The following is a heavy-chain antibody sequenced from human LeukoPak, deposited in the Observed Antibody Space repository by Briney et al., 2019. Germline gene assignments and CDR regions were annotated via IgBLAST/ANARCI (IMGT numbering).Heavy chain of an antibody. J-gene: IGHJ4*02. CDR3: ARDARNSGSYYMGY. D-gene: IGHD1-26*01. Sequence: GASVEVSCKASGYTFTGYYMHWVRQAPGQGLEWMGWINPNSGGTNYAQKFQGRVTMTRDTSIGTAYMELSRLRSDDTAVYYCARDARNSGSYYMGYWGQGTLVTVSS. V-gene: IGHV1-2*02. CDR1: GYTFTGYY. CDR2: INPNSGGT.